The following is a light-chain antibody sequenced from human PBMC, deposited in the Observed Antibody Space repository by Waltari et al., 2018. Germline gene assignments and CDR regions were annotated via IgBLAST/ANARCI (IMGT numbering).Light chain of an antibody. V-gene: IGLV1-51*01. J-gene: IGLJ2*01. Sequence: QSVLTPPPSVSAAPGHTVTISCSGSTSILRNYSVSCYHQVPGEAPKLLIFDNNKRPSGIPDRFSASKAGTSATLGITGLQTGDEADYYCATWDNSLRNVVFGGGTKLTVL. CDR2: DNN. CDR3: ATWDNSLRNVV. CDR1: TSILRNYS.